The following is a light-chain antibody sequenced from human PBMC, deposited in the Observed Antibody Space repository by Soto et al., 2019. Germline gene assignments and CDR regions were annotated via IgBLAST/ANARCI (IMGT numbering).Light chain of an antibody. CDR3: QQYGGSPPIT. J-gene: IGKJ5*01. V-gene: IGKV3-20*01. Sequence: EIVLTQSPGTLSLSPGERATLSCWASQTVSSSYLAWYQQKPGQAPRLLIYGASNRASGIPDRFSGSGSGTDFPLTISRLEPGDFAVYYCQQYGGSPPITFGQGTRLEIK. CDR1: QTVSSSY. CDR2: GAS.